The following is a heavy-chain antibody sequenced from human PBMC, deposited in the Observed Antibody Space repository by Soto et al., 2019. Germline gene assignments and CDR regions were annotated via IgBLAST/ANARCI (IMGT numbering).Heavy chain of an antibody. CDR2: ISGSDGRT. D-gene: IGHD5-18*01. V-gene: IGHV3-23*01. CDR1: GFTISSYA. J-gene: IGHJ4*02. Sequence: EVQLLESGGGLVRPGGSLRLSCAASGFTISSYAMSWVRQAPGKGLEWVSTISGSDGRTYSTDSVKGRFTISRDNSRNTAYLQMNSLRVEDTAVYYCAKGVSQYTPLALFDYWGRGTLVTVSS. CDR3: AKGVSQYTPLALFDY.